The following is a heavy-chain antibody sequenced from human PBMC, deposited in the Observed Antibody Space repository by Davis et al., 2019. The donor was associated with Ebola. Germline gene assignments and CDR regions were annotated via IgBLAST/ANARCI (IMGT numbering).Heavy chain of an antibody. D-gene: IGHD3-10*01. Sequence: PGGSLRLSCAASGFTFSSYWMSWVRQAPGKGLEWVANIKQDGSEKYYVDSVKGRFTISRDNAKNSLYLQMNSLRAEDTAVYYCAREATMVRGGGWFDPWGQGTLVTVSS. CDR3: AREATMVRGGGWFDP. CDR2: IKQDGSEK. J-gene: IGHJ5*02. CDR1: GFTFSSYW. V-gene: IGHV3-7*01.